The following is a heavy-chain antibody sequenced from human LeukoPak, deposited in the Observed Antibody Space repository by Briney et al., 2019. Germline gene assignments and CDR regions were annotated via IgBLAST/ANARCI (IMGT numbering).Heavy chain of an antibody. CDR3: ARERDAYCSGGSCSVVWPTPYGMDV. Sequence: SVKVSCKASGGTFSSYAISWVRQAPGQGLEWMGGIIPIFGTANYAQKFQGRVTITADESTSTAYMELSSLRSEDTAVYYCARERDAYCSGGSCSVVWPTPYGMDVWGQGTTVTVSS. J-gene: IGHJ6*02. V-gene: IGHV1-69*13. CDR2: IIPIFGTA. D-gene: IGHD2-15*01. CDR1: GGTFSSYA.